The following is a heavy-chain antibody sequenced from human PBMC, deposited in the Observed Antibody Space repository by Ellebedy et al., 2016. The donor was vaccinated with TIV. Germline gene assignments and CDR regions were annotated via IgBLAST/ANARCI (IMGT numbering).Heavy chain of an antibody. CDR3: ARDLAYYDILTGYSRAFDI. J-gene: IGHJ3*02. CDR1: GYTFTTYA. Sequence: AASVKVSCKASGYTFTTYAMNWVRQAPGQRLEWMGWINACNGNTKYSQNFQDRVTITTETSASTVFMELSSLGSEDPAVYYCARDLAYYDILTGYSRAFDIWGQGTMVTVSS. D-gene: IGHD3-9*01. CDR2: INACNGNT. V-gene: IGHV1-3*01.